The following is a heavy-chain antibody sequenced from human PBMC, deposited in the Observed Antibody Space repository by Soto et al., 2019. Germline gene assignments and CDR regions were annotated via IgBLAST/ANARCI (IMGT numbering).Heavy chain of an antibody. Sequence: LSETLSLTCTVYGCSISSYYWNWIRHPPGKGLEWIGYFYYSGSTNYNPSLKSRVTISVDTSKNQFSLKLSSVTAEDTAVYYCVKAYRAYTSSSTFDYWGQGVLVTVSS. CDR3: VKAYRAYTSSSTFDY. J-gene: IGHJ4*02. D-gene: IGHD3-16*01. CDR2: FYYSGST. V-gene: IGHV4-59*03. CDR1: GCSISSYY.